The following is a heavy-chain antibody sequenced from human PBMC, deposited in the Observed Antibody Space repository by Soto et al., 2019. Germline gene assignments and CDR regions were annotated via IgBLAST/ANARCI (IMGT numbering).Heavy chain of an antibody. J-gene: IGHJ6*03. CDR2: ISSSSSTI. Sequence: HPGGSLRLSCAASGFTFSSYSMNWVRQAPGKGLEWVSYISSSSSTIYYADSVKGRFTISRDNAKNSLYLQMNSLRAEDTAVYYCARGPRVYSTVTTTWGDYYYYYYMDVWGKGTTGTVSS. CDR3: ARGPRVYSTVTTTWGDYYYYYYMDV. CDR1: GFTFSSYS. D-gene: IGHD4-4*01. V-gene: IGHV3-48*01.